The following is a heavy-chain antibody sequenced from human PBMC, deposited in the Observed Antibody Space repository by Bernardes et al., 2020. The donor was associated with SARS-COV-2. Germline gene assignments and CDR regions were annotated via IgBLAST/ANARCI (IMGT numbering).Heavy chain of an antibody. CDR1: GYTFIAYY. CDR3: ARAQYGSAYSYGVDV. Sequence: ASVKVSCKASGYTFIAYYIHWVRQAPGQGLEWIGWINPNSGGTNYAQKFQGRVTMTRYTSISTSYMDLSRLRSDDTAVYYCARAQYGSAYSYGVDVWGQGTTVTVSS. CDR2: INPNSGGT. V-gene: IGHV1-2*02. J-gene: IGHJ6*02. D-gene: IGHD3-10*01.